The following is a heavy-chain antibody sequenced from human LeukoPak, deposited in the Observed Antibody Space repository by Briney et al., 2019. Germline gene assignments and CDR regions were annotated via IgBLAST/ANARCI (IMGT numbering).Heavy chain of an antibody. D-gene: IGHD3-9*01. V-gene: IGHV4-30-2*01. CDR2: IYHSGST. J-gene: IGHJ3*02. Sequence: SETLSPTCAVSGGSISSGGYSWSWIRQPPGKGLEWIGYIYHSGSTYYNPSLKSRVTISVDRSKNQFSLKLSSVTAADTAVYYCAREGYDILTGSPGGAFDIWGQGTMVTVSS. CDR3: AREGYDILTGSPGGAFDI. CDR1: GGSISSGGYS.